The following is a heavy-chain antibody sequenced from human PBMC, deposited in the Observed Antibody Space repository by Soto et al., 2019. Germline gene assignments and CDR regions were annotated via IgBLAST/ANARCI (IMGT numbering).Heavy chain of an antibody. CDR2: ISSSSTI. Sequence: WGSLRLSYAACGVRFSYYYMNCVRQAPGKGLEWVSSISSSSTIYYADSVKGRFTISRDNVQNSLYLQMHSLRAEDTAVYYCARERGSGWTFDYWGQGTLVTVSS. CDR1: GVRFSYYY. D-gene: IGHD6-19*01. V-gene: IGHV3-48*01. CDR3: ARERGSGWTFDY. J-gene: IGHJ4*02.